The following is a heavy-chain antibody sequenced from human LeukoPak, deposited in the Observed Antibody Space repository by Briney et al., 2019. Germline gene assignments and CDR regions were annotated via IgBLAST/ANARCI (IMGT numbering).Heavy chain of an antibody. J-gene: IGHJ4*02. CDR1: GFTFRNYV. CDR2: ISGSGGST. CDR3: ATDGRDYYDSSGYWDY. V-gene: IGHV3-23*01. D-gene: IGHD3-22*01. Sequence: GGSLRLSCAASGFTFRNYVIHWVRQAPGKGLEWVSAISGSGGSTYYADSVKGRFTISRDNSKNTLYLQMNSLRAEDTAVYYCATDGRDYYDSSGYWDYWGQGTLVTVSS.